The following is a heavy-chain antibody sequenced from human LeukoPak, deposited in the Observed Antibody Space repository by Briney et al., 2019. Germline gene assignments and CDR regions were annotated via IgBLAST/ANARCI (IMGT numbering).Heavy chain of an antibody. Sequence: GASVKVSCKASGGTFSSYAISWVRQAPGQGLEWMGGIIPIFGTANYAQKFQGRVTITTDESTSTAYMGLSSLRSEDTAVYYCARTTFSPVYYYYYYMDVWGKGTTVTVSS. CDR3: ARTTFSPVYYYYYYMDV. J-gene: IGHJ6*03. D-gene: IGHD3-16*01. CDR1: GGTFSSYA. CDR2: IIPIFGTA. V-gene: IGHV1-69*05.